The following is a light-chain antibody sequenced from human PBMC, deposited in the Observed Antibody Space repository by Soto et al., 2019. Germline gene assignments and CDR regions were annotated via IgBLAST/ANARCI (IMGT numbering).Light chain of an antibody. Sequence: EVVLPQSPATLSLSPGERATLSCRASQHVRTFLAWYQQKPGQAPRLLIYGASNRATGIPARISGSGSGTDFTLTSSGLEPEEFGDYYCQQHSQCPPWTCGQGTRVEIQ. CDR1: QHVRTF. CDR3: QQHSQCPPWT. J-gene: IGKJ1*01. CDR2: GAS. V-gene: IGKV3-11*01.